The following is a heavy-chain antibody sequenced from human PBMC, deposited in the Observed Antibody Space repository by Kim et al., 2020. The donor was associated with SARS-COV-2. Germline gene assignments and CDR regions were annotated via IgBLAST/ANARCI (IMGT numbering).Heavy chain of an antibody. J-gene: IGHJ6*02. CDR1: DVTFNDYA. V-gene: IGHV3-49*04. CDR3: TDMAV. CDR2: IRSKAYGAAT. Sequence: GGSLRLSCTASDVTFNDYAMSWVRQAPGKGLEWLGFIRSKAYGAATEYATSVKGRFTMSRDDSKSIVYLQMNSLKTEDTAVYYCTDMAVWGQGTTVTVSS.